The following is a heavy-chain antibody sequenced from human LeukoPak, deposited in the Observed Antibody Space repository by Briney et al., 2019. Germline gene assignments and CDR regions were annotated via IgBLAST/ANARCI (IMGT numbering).Heavy chain of an antibody. CDR3: VKDPRNTYGTNWFVS. CDR1: GFSFGNYA. J-gene: IGHJ5*01. D-gene: IGHD2-21*01. V-gene: IGHV3-23*01. CDR2: ISGTGGAT. Sequence: GGSLRLSCVASGFSFGNYAMSCVRQAPGKGLQWVSQISGTGGATWYAGFARDRFTISRDNSKKTLYLQMSGLRVEDTATYYCVKDPRNTYGTNWFVSWGQGTLLIVSS.